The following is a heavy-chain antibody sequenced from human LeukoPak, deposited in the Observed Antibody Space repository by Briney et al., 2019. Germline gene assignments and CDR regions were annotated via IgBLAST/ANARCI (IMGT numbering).Heavy chain of an antibody. D-gene: IGHD5-24*01. Sequence: GGSLRLSCAASGFPFSSYGMHWVRQAPGKGLEWVSYISSSSSTIYYADSVKGRFTISRDNAKNSLYLQMNSLRAEDTAVYYCARDRYNRYFDYWGQGMLVTVSS. CDR2: ISSSSSTI. CDR1: GFPFSSYG. V-gene: IGHV3-48*01. J-gene: IGHJ4*02. CDR3: ARDRYNRYFDY.